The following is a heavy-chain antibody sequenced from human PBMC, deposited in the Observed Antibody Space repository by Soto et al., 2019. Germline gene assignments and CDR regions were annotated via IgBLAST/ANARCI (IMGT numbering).Heavy chain of an antibody. D-gene: IGHD3-3*01. V-gene: IGHV1-8*01. CDR1: GYTFTSYD. J-gene: IGHJ5*02. CDR3: ARERRNYDFWSGPRRYNWFDP. CDR2: MNPNSGNT. Sequence: ASVKVSCKASGYTFTSYDINWVRQATGQGLEWMGWMNPNSGNTGYAQKFQGRVTMTRNTSISTAYMELSSLRSEDTAVYYCARERRNYDFWSGPRRYNWFDPWGQGTLVTVS.